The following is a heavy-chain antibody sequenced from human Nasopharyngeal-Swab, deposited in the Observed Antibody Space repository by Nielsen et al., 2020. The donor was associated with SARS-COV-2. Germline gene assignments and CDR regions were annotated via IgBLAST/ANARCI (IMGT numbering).Heavy chain of an antibody. CDR1: GFTFSNAW. D-gene: IGHD6-6*01. CDR2: IKSKTDGGTT. V-gene: IGHV3-15*01. CDR3: ARDHQLGPTNYGMDV. Sequence: GGSLRLSCAASGFTFSNAWMSWVRQAPGKGLEWVGRIKSKTDGGTTDYAAPVKGRFTISRDDSKNTLYLQMNSLKTEDTAVYYCARDHQLGPTNYGMDVWGQGTTVTVSS. J-gene: IGHJ6*02.